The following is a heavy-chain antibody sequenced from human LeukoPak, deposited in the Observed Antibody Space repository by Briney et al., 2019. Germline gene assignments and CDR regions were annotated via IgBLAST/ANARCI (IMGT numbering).Heavy chain of an antibody. D-gene: IGHD3-10*01. Sequence: PSQTLSLTCTVSGGSISSGSYYWSWIRQPAGKGLEWIGRIYTSGSTNYNPSLKSRVTISVDTSKNQFSLKLSSVTAADAAVYYCARGLWFGELLSPYYYYYMDVWGKGTTVTVSS. V-gene: IGHV4-61*02. CDR3: ARGLWFGELLSPYYYYYMDV. J-gene: IGHJ6*03. CDR2: IYTSGST. CDR1: GGSISSGSYY.